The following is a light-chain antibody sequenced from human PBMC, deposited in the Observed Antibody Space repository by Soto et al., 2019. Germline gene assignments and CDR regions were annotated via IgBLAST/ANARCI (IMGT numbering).Light chain of an antibody. Sequence: IGMTQSPAPLSVSPGERATLSCTASHYVYSNVAWFQQRPGQAPRLLIYRASTRATGTPARFSGSGSGTEFTLTITSLQSEDFALYYCQQYHNLWTFGQGTKVDIK. CDR2: RAS. CDR1: HYVYSN. J-gene: IGKJ1*01. CDR3: QQYHNLWT. V-gene: IGKV3-15*01.